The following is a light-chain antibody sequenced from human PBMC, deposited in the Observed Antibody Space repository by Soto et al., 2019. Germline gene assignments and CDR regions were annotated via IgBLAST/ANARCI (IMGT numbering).Light chain of an antibody. Sequence: DIQLTQSPSFLSASVGDRVTITCRATQGIYTYLAWYQQKPGKAPKLLIYAASTLQSGVPSRFSGSGSGTDFTLTISSRQPEDFATYYCQQLKSYPLTFGGGTKVEIK. CDR3: QQLKSYPLT. V-gene: IGKV1-9*01. J-gene: IGKJ4*01. CDR1: QGIYTY. CDR2: AAS.